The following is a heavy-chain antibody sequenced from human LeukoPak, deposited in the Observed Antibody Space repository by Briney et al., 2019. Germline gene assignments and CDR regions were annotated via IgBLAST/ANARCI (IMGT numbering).Heavy chain of an antibody. Sequence: KSSETLSLTCTVSGGSISSGGYYWSWIRQHPGKGLEWIGYIFYSGSTYYNPSLKSRVTISVDTSKNQFSLKLSSVTAADTAVYYCARGDRNQFDYWGQGALVTVSS. CDR2: IFYSGST. CDR3: ARGDRNQFDY. D-gene: IGHD1-14*01. CDR1: GGSISSGGYY. J-gene: IGHJ4*02. V-gene: IGHV4-31*03.